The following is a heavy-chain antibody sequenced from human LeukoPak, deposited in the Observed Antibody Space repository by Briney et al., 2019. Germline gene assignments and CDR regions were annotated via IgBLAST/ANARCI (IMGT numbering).Heavy chain of an antibody. CDR2: ISYDGSNK. D-gene: IGHD3-3*01. V-gene: IGHV3-30-3*01. Sequence: GRSLRLSCAASGFTFSSYAMHWVRQAPGKGLEWVAVISYDGSNKYYADSVKGRFTISRDNSKNTLYLQMNSLGAEDTAVYYCARDTDFWSGYSGAFDIWGQGTMVTVSS. CDR3: ARDTDFWSGYSGAFDI. J-gene: IGHJ3*02. CDR1: GFTFSSYA.